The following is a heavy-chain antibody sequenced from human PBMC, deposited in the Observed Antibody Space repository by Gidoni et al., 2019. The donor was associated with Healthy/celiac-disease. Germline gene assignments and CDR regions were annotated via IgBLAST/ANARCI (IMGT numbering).Heavy chain of an antibody. Sequence: EVQLVESGGGVVRPGGSLRLSCAASGFTFDDYGMSWVRQAPGKGLEWVSGINWNGGSTGYADSVKGRFTISRDNAKNSLYLQMNSLRAEDTALYYCARGGYCSSTSCYIGYYYGMDVWGQGTTVTVSS. CDR2: INWNGGST. V-gene: IGHV3-20*04. CDR3: ARGGYCSSTSCYIGYYYGMDV. J-gene: IGHJ6*02. CDR1: GFTFDDYG. D-gene: IGHD2-2*02.